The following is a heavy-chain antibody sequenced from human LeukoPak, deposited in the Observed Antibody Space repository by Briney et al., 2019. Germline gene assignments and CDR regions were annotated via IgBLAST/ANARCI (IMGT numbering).Heavy chain of an antibody. J-gene: IGHJ4*02. CDR3: ARSSAYYDYVWGSYRPRYYFDY. CDR1: GGSISSYY. D-gene: IGHD3-16*01. CDR2: IYYSGST. V-gene: IGHV4-59*01. Sequence: PSETLSLTCTVSGGSISSYYWSWIRQPPGKGLEWIGYIYYSGSTNYNPSLKSRVTISVDTSKNQFSLKQSSVTAADTAVYYCARSSAYYDYVWGSYRPRYYFDYWGQGTLVTVSS.